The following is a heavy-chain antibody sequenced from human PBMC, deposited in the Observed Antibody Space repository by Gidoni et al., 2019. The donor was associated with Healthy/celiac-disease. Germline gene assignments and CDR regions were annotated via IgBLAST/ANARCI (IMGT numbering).Heavy chain of an antibody. Sequence: QLQLQESGPGLVKPSETLSLTCTVSGGSISSSSYYWGWIRQPPGKGLEWIGSIDYSGSTYYNPSLKSRVTIAVDTSKNHFSLKLSSVTAADTAVYYCARPIAAAGTGWFDPWGQGTLVTVS. CDR2: IDYSGST. CDR1: GGSISSSSYY. V-gene: IGHV4-39*01. CDR3: ARPIAAAGTGWFDP. D-gene: IGHD6-13*01. J-gene: IGHJ5*02.